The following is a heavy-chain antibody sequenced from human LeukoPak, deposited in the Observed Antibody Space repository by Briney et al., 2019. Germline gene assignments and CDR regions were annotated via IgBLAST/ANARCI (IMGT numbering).Heavy chain of an antibody. Sequence: SETLSLTCAVSGYSISSGYYWGWIRQPPGKGLEWIGSIYHGGSTYYNPSLKSHVTIAVDTSKHQFSLKLSSVTAADTAVYYCARHSTAVNRGAFDIWGQGTMVTVSS. CDR3: ARHSTAVNRGAFDI. CDR2: IYHGGST. D-gene: IGHD2/OR15-2a*01. V-gene: IGHV4-38-2*01. CDR1: GYSISSGYY. J-gene: IGHJ3*02.